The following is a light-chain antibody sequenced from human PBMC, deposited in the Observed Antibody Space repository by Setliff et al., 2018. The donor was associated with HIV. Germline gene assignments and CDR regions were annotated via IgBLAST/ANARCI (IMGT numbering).Light chain of an antibody. V-gene: IGLV2-14*01. CDR2: EVN. CDR1: SSDVGGYSY. J-gene: IGLJ2*01. CDR3: TSYTTSSTLV. Sequence: QSALTQPASVSGSPGQSITISCTGTSSDVGGYSYVSWYQQHPGKAPKLMISEVNKRPSGVSNRFSGSKTGNTASLTISGLQAEDEADYYCTSYTTSSTLVFGGGTKGTV.